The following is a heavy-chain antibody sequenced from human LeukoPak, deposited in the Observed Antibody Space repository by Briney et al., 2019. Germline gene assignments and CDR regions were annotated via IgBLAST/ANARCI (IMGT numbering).Heavy chain of an antibody. CDR3: ARGLVVVAATPYNWFDP. Sequence: PSETLSLTCAVYGGSFSGYYWSWIRQPPGKGLEWIGEINHSGSTNYNPSLKSRVTMSVDTSKNQFSLKLSSVTAADTAVYYCARGLVVVAATPYNWFDPWGQGTLVTVSS. D-gene: IGHD2-15*01. V-gene: IGHV4-34*01. CDR2: INHSGST. CDR1: GGSFSGYY. J-gene: IGHJ5*02.